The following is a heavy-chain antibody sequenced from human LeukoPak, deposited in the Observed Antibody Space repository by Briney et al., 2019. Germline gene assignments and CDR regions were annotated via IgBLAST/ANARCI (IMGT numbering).Heavy chain of an antibody. Sequence: GGSLRLSCAASGFTFSSYAMHWVRQAPGKGLEWVAVISYDGSNKYYADSVKGRFTISRDNSKNTLYLQMNSLRAEDTAVYYCARVEVVGATYYFYGMDVWGQGTTVTVSS. CDR1: GFTFSSYA. J-gene: IGHJ6*02. V-gene: IGHV3-30-3*01. CDR2: ISYDGSNK. CDR3: ARVEVVGATYYFYGMDV. D-gene: IGHD1-26*01.